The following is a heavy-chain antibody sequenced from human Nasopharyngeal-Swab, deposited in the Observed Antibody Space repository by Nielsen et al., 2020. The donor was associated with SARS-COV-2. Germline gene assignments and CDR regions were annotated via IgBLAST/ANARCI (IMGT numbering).Heavy chain of an antibody. CDR2: ISSSSTFI. Sequence: GGSLRLSYAASGFTFSRYNMKWVRQAPGKGLEWVSSISSSSTFIYYADSVKGRFTISRDNAKNSLYLQMNSLRAEDTAVYYCARDLSKDDNWFGPWGQGTLVTVSS. CDR1: GFTFSRYN. J-gene: IGHJ5*02. V-gene: IGHV3-21*06. CDR3: ARDLSKDDNWFGP.